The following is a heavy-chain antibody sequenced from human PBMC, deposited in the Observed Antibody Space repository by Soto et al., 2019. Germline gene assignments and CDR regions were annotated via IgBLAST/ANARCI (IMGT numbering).Heavy chain of an antibody. D-gene: IGHD3-10*01. J-gene: IGHJ3*02. CDR3: ARERGFLSEALDI. Sequence: SQTLSLTCAISGDSVSKNNATWNWIRQSPSRGLEWLGRTYYRSQWHNDYAESVKSRITINPDTSKNQFSLQLNSVAPEDTAVYYCARERGFLSEALDIWGRGTMVTVSS. V-gene: IGHV6-1*01. CDR2: TYYRSQWHN. CDR1: GDSVSKNNAT.